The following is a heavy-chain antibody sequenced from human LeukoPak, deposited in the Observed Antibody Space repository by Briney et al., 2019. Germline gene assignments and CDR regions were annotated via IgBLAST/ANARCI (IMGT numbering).Heavy chain of an antibody. Sequence: SETLSLTCTVSGGSISSGSYYWSWIRQPAGKGLEWIGRIYTSGSTNYNPSLKSRVTLSVDTSENQFSLKLSSVTAADTAVYYCARDHSSSWYRGAFDIWGQGTMVTVSS. CDR1: GGSISSGSYY. V-gene: IGHV4-61*02. D-gene: IGHD6-13*01. J-gene: IGHJ3*02. CDR2: IYTSGST. CDR3: ARDHSSSWYRGAFDI.